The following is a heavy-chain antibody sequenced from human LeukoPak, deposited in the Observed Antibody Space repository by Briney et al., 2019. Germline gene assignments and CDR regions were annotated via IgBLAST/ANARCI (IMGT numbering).Heavy chain of an antibody. J-gene: IGHJ4*02. D-gene: IGHD6-19*01. V-gene: IGHV3-23*01. CDR2: ISGSGGST. CDR3: AKDPIAVAQAYYFDY. CDR1: GFTFSSYA. Sequence: PGGSLRLSRAASGFTFSSYAMSWVRQAPGKGLEWVSAISGSGGSTYYADSVKGRFTISRDNSKNTLYLQMNSLRAEDTGVYYCAKDPIAVAQAYYFDYWGQGTLVTVSS.